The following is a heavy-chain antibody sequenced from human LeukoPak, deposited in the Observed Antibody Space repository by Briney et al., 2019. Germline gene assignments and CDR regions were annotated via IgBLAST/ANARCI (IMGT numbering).Heavy chain of an antibody. Sequence: SETLSLTCAVYGGSFSGYYWSWIRQPPGKGLEWIGEINHSGSTNYNPSLKSRVTISVDTSKNQVSLKLSSVTAADTAVYYCARGPSGSYYLRSGIYYFDYWGQGTLVTVSS. D-gene: IGHD1-26*01. CDR3: ARGPSGSYYLRSGIYYFDY. J-gene: IGHJ4*02. V-gene: IGHV4-34*01. CDR2: INHSGST. CDR1: GGSFSGYY.